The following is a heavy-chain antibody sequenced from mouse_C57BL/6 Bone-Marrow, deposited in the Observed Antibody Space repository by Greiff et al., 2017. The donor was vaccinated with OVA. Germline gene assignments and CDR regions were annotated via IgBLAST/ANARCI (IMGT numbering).Heavy chain of an antibody. D-gene: IGHD2-1*01. V-gene: IGHV1-81*01. J-gene: IGHJ4*01. Sequence: VKLVESGAELARPGASVKLSCKASGYTFTSYGISWVKQRTGQGLEWIGEIYPRSGNTYYNEKFKGKATLTADKSSSTAYMELRSLTSEDSAVYFCARRSVTTFSYAMDYWGQGTSVTVSS. CDR2: IYPRSGNT. CDR1: GYTFTSYG. CDR3: ARRSVTTFSYAMDY.